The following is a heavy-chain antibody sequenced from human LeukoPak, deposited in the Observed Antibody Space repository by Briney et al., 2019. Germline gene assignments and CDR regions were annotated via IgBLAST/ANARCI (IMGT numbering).Heavy chain of an antibody. V-gene: IGHV4-59*08. D-gene: IGHD4-17*01. CDR2: IYYSGST. CDR3: ARHAVTTTNWYFDL. Sequence: SETLSLTCTVSGGSISSYYWSWIRQPPGKGLEWIGDIYYSGSTNYNPSLKSRVTISVDTSKNQFSLKLSSVTAADTAGYYCARHAVTTTNWYFDLWGCGTLVTVSS. CDR1: GGSISSYY. J-gene: IGHJ2*01.